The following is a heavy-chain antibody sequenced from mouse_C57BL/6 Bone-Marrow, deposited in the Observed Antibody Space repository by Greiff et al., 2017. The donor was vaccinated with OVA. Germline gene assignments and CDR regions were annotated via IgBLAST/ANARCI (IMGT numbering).Heavy chain of an antibody. J-gene: IGHJ4*01. CDR3: ASGTGTDYYAMDD. CDR1: GYTFTDYY. D-gene: IGHD4-1*01. Sequence: EVQLQQSGPELVKPGASVKISCKASGYTFTDYYMNWVKQSHGKSLEWIGDINPNNGGTSYNQKFKGKATLTVDKSSSTAYMELRSLTSEDSAVYYCASGTGTDYYAMDDWGQGTSVTVSS. V-gene: IGHV1-26*01. CDR2: INPNNGGT.